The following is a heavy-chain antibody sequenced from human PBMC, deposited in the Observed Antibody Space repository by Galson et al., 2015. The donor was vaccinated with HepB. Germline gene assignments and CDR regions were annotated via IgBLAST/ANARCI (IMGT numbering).Heavy chain of an antibody. J-gene: IGHJ4*02. V-gene: IGHV1-69*13. CDR1: GGTFSSYA. CDR2: IIPIFGTA. Sequence: SVKVSCKASGGTFSSYAISWVRQAPGQGLEWMGGIIPIFGTANYAQKFQGRVTITADESTSTAYMELSSLRSEDTAVYYCARGSAQGLEWLSHFDYWGQGTLVTVSS. D-gene: IGHD3-3*01. CDR3: ARGSAQGLEWLSHFDY.